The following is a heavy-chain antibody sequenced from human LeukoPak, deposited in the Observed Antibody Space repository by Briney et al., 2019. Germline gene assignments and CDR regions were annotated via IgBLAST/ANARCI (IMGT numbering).Heavy chain of an antibody. Sequence: GGSLRLSCAASGFAFSYYWMNWVRQAPGKGLEWVANIKQDGSEKSYVDSVKGRFTISRDNAKNTLYLQMTTLRAEDTAVCFCARHTSDWYKEGANWGQGTPVTVSS. V-gene: IGHV3-7*01. D-gene: IGHD6-19*01. CDR1: GFAFSYYW. CDR2: IKQDGSEK. J-gene: IGHJ4*02. CDR3: ARHTSDWYKEGAN.